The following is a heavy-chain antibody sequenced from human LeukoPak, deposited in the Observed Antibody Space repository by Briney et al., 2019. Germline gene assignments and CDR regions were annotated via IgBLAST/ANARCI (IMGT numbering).Heavy chain of an antibody. V-gene: IGHV3-66*01. Sequence: PGGSLRLSCVGSRFSVAFRYMTWVPQAPGKGLEWVSLIYSGSATYYADPVKGRFTISRDNSENTLHLQMNSLRAEDTAVYYCARVYTNSWSHLDLWGRGTLVTVSS. J-gene: IGHJ2*01. CDR1: RFSVAFRY. D-gene: IGHD6-13*01. CDR3: ARVYTNSWSHLDL. CDR2: IYSGSAT.